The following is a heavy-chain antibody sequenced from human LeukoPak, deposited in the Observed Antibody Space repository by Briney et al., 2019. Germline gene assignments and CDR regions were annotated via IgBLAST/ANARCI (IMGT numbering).Heavy chain of an antibody. J-gene: IGHJ6*03. CDR1: GGSISSGDYY. CDR3: AAEGVTRGYYYYMDV. CDR2: IYYSGST. Sequence: PSETLSLTCTVSGGSISSGDYYWSWIRQPPGKGLEWIGYIYYSGSTYYNPSLKSRVTISVDTSKNQFSLKLSSVTAADTAVYYCAAEGVTRGYYYYMDVWGKGTTVTVSS. D-gene: IGHD4-11*01. V-gene: IGHV4-30-4*08.